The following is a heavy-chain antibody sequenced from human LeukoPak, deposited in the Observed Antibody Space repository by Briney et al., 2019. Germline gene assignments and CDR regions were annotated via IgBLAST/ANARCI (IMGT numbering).Heavy chain of an antibody. J-gene: IGHJ4*02. CDR3: ATRRAAGWNFDD. Sequence: GGSLRLSCAASGFTVSSNYMSWVRQAPGKGLEWVSVIYSGGSTYYADSVKGRFTISRDNSKNTLYLQMNSLRAEDTAVYYCATRRAAGWNFDDWGQGTLVTVSS. D-gene: IGHD6-19*01. V-gene: IGHV3-53*01. CDR2: IYSGGST. CDR1: GFTVSSNY.